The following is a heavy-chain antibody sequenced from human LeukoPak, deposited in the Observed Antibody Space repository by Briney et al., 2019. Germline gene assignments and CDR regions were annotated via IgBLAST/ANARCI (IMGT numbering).Heavy chain of an antibody. CDR1: GGTFSSYA. V-gene: IGHV1-69*06. D-gene: IGHD2-2*02. CDR3: ARVPVVPAAIGLWYFDL. CDR2: IIPIFGTA. Sequence: SVKVSCKASGGTFSSYAISWVRQAPGQGLEWMGGIIPIFGTANYAQKFQGRVTITADKSTSTAYMELSSLRSEDTAVYYCARVPVVPAAIGLWYFDLWGRGTLVTASS. J-gene: IGHJ2*01.